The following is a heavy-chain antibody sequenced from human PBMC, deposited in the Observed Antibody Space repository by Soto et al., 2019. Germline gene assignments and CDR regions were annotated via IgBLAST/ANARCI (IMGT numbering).Heavy chain of an antibody. CDR1: AFSLSTGGVG. Sequence: QITLKESGPTLEKPTQTLTLTCTFSAFSLSTGGVGVGWIRQPPGKALEWLALIYWDDDKRYSPSLRSRLTITKASSKNQVVLTMTNMDPVDTTTSYCIQSRCGGNCLQSYASYYYYGMDVWGQGTTVTVSS. D-gene: IGHD2-21*02. J-gene: IGHJ6*02. CDR3: IQSRCGGNCLQSYASYYYYGMDV. CDR2: IYWDDDK. V-gene: IGHV2-5*02.